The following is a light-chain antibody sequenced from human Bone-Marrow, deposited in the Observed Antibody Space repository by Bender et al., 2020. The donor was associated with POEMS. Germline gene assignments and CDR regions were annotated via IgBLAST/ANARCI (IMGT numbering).Light chain of an antibody. CDR1: SSDVGSYNF. J-gene: IGLJ1*01. CDR2: EVN. Sequence: QSALAQPASVSGSPGQSITISCTGTSSDVGSYNFVSWYQQNPGKAPKLMIYEVNQRPSEVPDRFSGSKSGNTASLTISGLQAEDEADYYCCSYAGSYTFVFGTGTKVTVL. V-gene: IGLV2-11*01. CDR3: CSYAGSYTFV.